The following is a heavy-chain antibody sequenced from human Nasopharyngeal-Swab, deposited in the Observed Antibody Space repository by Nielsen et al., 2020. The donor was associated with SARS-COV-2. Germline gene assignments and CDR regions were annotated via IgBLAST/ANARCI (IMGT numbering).Heavy chain of an antibody. CDR2: IGNSGANT. CDR3: AKGLRSSSWYEDY. V-gene: IGHV3-23*01. J-gene: IGHJ4*02. D-gene: IGHD6-13*01. Sequence: VRQAPGKGLEWVSSIGNSGANTYYADSVKGRFTISRDNSKNTLYLQMNSLRAEDTAVYYCAKGLRSSSWYEDYWGQGTQVTRLL.